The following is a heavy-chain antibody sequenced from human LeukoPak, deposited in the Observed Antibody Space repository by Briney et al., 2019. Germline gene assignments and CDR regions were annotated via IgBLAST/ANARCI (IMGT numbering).Heavy chain of an antibody. V-gene: IGHV1-2*02. CDR2: INPNSGGT. J-gene: IGHJ3*02. D-gene: IGHD6-13*01. Sequence: ASVKVSCKTSGYTFTSDYMHWVRQAPGQGLEWMGWINPNSGGTNYAQKFQGRVTMTRDTSISTAYMELSRLRSDDTAVYYCARGGSSRRGAFDIWGQGTMVTVSS. CDR1: GYTFTSDY. CDR3: ARGGSSRRGAFDI.